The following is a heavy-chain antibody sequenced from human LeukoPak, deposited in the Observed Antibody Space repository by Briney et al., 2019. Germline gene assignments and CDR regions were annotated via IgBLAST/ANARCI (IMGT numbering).Heavy chain of an antibody. J-gene: IGHJ4*02. D-gene: IGHD3-22*01. CDR1: GFTFSSYA. CDR2: ISGSGGST. Sequence: GGSLRLPCAASGFTFSSYAMSWVRQAPGKGLEWVSGISGSGGSTYYADSVKGRFTISRDNSKNTLYLQMNSLRAEDTAVYYCAKDHQTMIVVVMTDWGQGTLVTVSS. CDR3: AKDHQTMIVVVMTD. V-gene: IGHV3-23*01.